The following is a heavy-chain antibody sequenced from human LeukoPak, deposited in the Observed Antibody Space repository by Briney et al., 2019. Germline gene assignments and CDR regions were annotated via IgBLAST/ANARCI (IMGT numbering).Heavy chain of an antibody. CDR2: ISYGGSNK. CDR3: AKDFRFGETQVG. CDR1: GFTFSSYG. Sequence: GGSLRLSCAASGFTFSSYGMHWVRQAPGKGLEWVAVISYGGSNKYYADSVKGRFTISRDNSKNTLYLQMNSLRAEDTAVYYCAKDFRFGETQVGWGQGTLVTVSS. J-gene: IGHJ4*02. D-gene: IGHD3-10*01. V-gene: IGHV3-30*18.